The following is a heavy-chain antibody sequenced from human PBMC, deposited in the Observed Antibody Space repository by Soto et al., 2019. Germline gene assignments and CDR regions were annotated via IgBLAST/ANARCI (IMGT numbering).Heavy chain of an antibody. Sequence: GGSLRLSCSTSGFTFGDYVMTWVRQAPGKGLEFVGCIRSGGTGEYAASLRGRFTVSRDDSKGIAYLQINSLKTDDTAVFYCTIWPASVQSNFEYWGQVXLVTVSS. CDR3: TIWPASVQSNFEY. J-gene: IGHJ4*02. V-gene: IGHV3-49*04. CDR1: GFTFGDYV. CDR2: IRSGGTG.